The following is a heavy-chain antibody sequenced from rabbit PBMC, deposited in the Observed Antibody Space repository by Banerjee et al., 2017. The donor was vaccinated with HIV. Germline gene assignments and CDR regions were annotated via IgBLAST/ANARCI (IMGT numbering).Heavy chain of an antibody. Sequence: QEQLVESGGGLVQPEGSLTLTCTASGFSFSSSYYMCWVRQAPGKGLEWIACIYAGSSGYTYYASWAKGRFTISKTSSTTVTLQMTSLTAADTATYFCAREGLLNWGLDLWGPGTLVTVS. CDR2: IYAGSSGYT. V-gene: IGHV1S45*01. J-gene: IGHJ3*01. D-gene: IGHD1-1*01. CDR3: AREGLLNWGLDL. CDR1: GFSFSSSYY.